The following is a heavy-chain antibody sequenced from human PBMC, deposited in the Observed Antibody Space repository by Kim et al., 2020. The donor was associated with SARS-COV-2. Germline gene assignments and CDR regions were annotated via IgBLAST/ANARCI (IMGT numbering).Heavy chain of an antibody. D-gene: IGHD3-10*01. J-gene: IGHJ3*02. CDR3: AKASGSYYTDAFDI. V-gene: IGHV3-23*01. Sequence: ADSVKGRFTISKDNSKNTLYLQMNSLRAEDTAVYYCAKASGSYYTDAFDIWGQGTMVTVSS.